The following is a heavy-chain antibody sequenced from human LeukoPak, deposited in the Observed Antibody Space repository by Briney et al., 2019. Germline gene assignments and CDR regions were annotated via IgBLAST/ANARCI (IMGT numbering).Heavy chain of an antibody. D-gene: IGHD2-15*01. Sequence: ASVKVSCKASGGTFSSYAISWVRQAPGQGLEWMGRIIPILGVTNYAQKFQGRVTITADKSTSTAYMEVINLRSEDTAMYYCARGGFCSGGSCYPDGWGQGSLVTVSS. CDR1: GGTFSSYA. V-gene: IGHV1-69*04. CDR3: ARGGFCSGGSCYPDG. J-gene: IGHJ4*02. CDR2: IIPILGVT.